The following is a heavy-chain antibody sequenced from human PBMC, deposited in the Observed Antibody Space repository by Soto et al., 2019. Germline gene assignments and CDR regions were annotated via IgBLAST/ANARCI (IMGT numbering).Heavy chain of an antibody. J-gene: IGHJ6*02. Sequence: PGGSLRLSCAASGFTFDDYAMHWVRQAPGKGLEWVSGISWNSGSIGYADSVKGRFTISRDNAKNSLYLQMNSLRAGDTALYYCAKDIQSGMGYYYYGMDVWGQGTTVTVSS. CDR3: AKDIQSGMGYYYYGMDV. D-gene: IGHD1-26*01. CDR1: GFTFDDYA. CDR2: ISWNSGSI. V-gene: IGHV3-9*01.